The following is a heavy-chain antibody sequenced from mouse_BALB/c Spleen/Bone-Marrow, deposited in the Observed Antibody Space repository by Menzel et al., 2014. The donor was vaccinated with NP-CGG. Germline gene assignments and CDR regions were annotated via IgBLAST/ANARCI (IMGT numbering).Heavy chain of an antibody. CDR1: GYTFTSSW. CDR2: IYPNSGNT. D-gene: IGHD1-2*01. Sequence: VKLQESGSVLVRPGASVKLSCKASGYTFTSSWMHWAKQRPGQGLEWIGEIYPNSGNTNYNEKFKGKATLTVDTSSSTAYVDLSSLTSEDSAVYYCARSATATYFDVWGAGTTVTVSS. J-gene: IGHJ1*01. CDR3: ARSATATYFDV. V-gene: IGHV1S130*01.